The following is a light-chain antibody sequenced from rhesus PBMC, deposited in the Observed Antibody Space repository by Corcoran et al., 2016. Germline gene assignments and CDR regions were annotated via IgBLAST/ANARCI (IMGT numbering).Light chain of an antibody. CDR3: QQESNWSYS. CDR2: GAA. Sequence: EIVMTQSPATLSLSPGERATLSCRASQSVSSRLAWYQQKPGQAPRLLIYGAASRVTGIPDRFTGSGAWTGFTRTISSLEPEDVAVYFCQQESNWSYSFGQETKVEIK. V-gene: IGKV3-17*02. J-gene: IGKJ2*01. CDR1: QSVSSR.